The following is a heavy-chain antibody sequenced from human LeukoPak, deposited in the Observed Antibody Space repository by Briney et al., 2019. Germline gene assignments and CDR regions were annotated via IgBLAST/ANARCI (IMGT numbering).Heavy chain of an antibody. CDR3: ARDRGGGDY. J-gene: IGHJ4*02. CDR2: INPSGGST. CDR1: GYTFTSYY. V-gene: IGHV1-46*01. D-gene: IGHD3-16*01. Sequence: ASVKVSCKASGYTFTSYYMHWVRQAPGQGLEWMGIINPSGGSTSYAQKFQGRVTMTTDTSTSTAYMELRSLRSDDTAVYYCARDRGGGDYWGQGALVIVSS.